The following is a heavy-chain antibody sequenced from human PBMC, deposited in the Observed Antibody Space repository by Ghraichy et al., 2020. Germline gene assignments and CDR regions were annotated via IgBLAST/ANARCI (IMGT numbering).Heavy chain of an antibody. D-gene: IGHD4-17*01. CDR2: ISASGGST. CDR1: GFTFSSYA. J-gene: IGHJ4*02. V-gene: IGHV3-23*01. Sequence: GGSLRFSCAASGFTFSSYAMSWVRQAPGKGLEWVSGISASGGSTYYADSVKGRFTISRDYSKNTLYLQMNSLRAEDTAIYYCAKSPPSYGDYVAASFDYWGQGTLVTVSS. CDR3: AKSPPSYGDYVAASFDY.